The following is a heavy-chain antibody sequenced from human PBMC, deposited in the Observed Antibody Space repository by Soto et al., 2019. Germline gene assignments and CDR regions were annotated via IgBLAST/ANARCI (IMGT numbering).Heavy chain of an antibody. CDR2: ISGSGGST. J-gene: IGHJ4*02. D-gene: IGHD3-22*01. V-gene: IGHV3-23*01. CDR1: GFTFSSYA. CDR3: VRATYFSDSGGYTRCFDY. Sequence: GGSLRLSCAASGFTFSSYAMSWVRQAPGKGLEWVSAISGSGGSTYYAASVKGRFTTSRDESKNSVYLQMNSLKTEDTAVYYCVRATYFSDSGGYTRCFDYWGQGTLVTVSS.